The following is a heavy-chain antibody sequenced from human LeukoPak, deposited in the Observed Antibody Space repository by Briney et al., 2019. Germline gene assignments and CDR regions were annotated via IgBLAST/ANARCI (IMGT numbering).Heavy chain of an antibody. Sequence: GASVKVSCKASGYTFTSYGISWVRQAPGQGLEWMGWISAYNGNTNYAQKLQGRVTMTTDTSTSTAYMELRSLRSDDTAVYYCARVSRTVAGKSGNDYWGQGTLVTVSS. CDR2: ISAYNGNT. D-gene: IGHD6-19*01. J-gene: IGHJ4*02. CDR1: GYTFTSYG. V-gene: IGHV1-18*01. CDR3: ARVSRTVAGKSGNDY.